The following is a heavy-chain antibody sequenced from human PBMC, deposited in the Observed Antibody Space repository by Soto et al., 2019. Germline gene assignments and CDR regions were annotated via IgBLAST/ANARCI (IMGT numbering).Heavy chain of an antibody. V-gene: IGHV3-23*01. Sequence: SLRLSCAASGFTFSSSAMSWVPQAPGKGLEWVSAISGSGDSTYYADSVKGRFTISRDNSKNTLYLQMNSLRAEDTAVYDCAKVQLWTIFDYWGQGTRVTVSS. CDR2: ISGSGDST. CDR3: AKVQLWTIFDY. J-gene: IGHJ4*02. D-gene: IGHD1-1*01. CDR1: GFTFSSSA.